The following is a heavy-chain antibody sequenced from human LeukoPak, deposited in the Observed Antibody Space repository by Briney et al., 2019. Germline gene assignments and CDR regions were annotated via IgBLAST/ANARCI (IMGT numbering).Heavy chain of an antibody. CDR2: ITWNSGTI. CDR3: AKGHTYGLGESYLDF. V-gene: IGHV3-9*01. D-gene: IGHD5-18*01. J-gene: IGHJ4*02. Sequence: GRSLRLSCAASGFNFDNYAMHWVRQAPGKGLAWVSGITWNSGTIGYADSVKGRFTISRDNAKSSLYLQMNSLRTEDTALYYCAKGHTYGLGESYLDFWGQGTLVSVSS. CDR1: GFNFDNYA.